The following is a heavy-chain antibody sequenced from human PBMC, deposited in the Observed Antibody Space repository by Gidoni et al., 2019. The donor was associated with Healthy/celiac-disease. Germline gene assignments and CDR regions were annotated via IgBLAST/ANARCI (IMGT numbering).Heavy chain of an antibody. V-gene: IGHV3-53*01. CDR1: GFTVSSNY. Sequence: EVQLVESGGGLIQPGGSLRLSCAASGFTVSSNYMSWVRQAPGKGLEWVSVIDSGGSTYYADSVKGRFTISRDNSKNTLYLQMNSLRAEDTAVYYCARDGLYSSSSYYYYGMDVWGQGTTVTVSS. CDR2: IDSGGST. CDR3: ARDGLYSSSSYYYYGMDV. J-gene: IGHJ6*02. D-gene: IGHD6-6*01.